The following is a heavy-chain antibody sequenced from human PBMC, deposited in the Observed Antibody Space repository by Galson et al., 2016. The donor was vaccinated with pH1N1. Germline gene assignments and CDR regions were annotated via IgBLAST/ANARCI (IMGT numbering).Heavy chain of an antibody. CDR1: GYTFTIYG. Sequence: SVKVSCKASGYTFTIYGISWVRQAPGQGLEWMGWISPYSGNTKYAQKVQGRVTMTTEKSTGTSYMELRSLTSDDTAVYFGARALRPVSIPREAFDIWGQGTIVTVSS. J-gene: IGHJ3*02. CDR3: ARALRPVSIPREAFDI. V-gene: IGHV1-18*01. D-gene: IGHD2/OR15-2a*01. CDR2: ISPYSGNT.